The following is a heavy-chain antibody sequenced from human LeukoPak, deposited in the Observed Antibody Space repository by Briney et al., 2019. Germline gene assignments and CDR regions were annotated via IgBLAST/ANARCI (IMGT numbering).Heavy chain of an antibody. CDR3: ARPRYDSSGYYLYYFDY. D-gene: IGHD3-22*01. CDR1: GYSFTSYW. V-gene: IGHV5-51*01. J-gene: IGHJ4*02. CDR2: IYPGDSDT. Sequence: AGESLKISCKGSGYSFTSYWIGWVRQMPGKGLEWMGIIYPGDSDTRYSPSFQGQVTISADKSISTAYLQWSSLKASDTAMYYCARPRYDSSGYYLYYFDYWGQGTLVTVSS.